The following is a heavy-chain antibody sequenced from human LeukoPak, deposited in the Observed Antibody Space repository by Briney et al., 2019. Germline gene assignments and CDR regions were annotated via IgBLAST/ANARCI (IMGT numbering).Heavy chain of an antibody. J-gene: IGHJ6*02. CDR3: AREKYGSGSSYYYGMDV. Sequence: GRSLRLSCAASGFTFDDYAMHWVRQAPGKGLEGVSGISWNSGSIGYADSVKGRFTISRDNAKNSLYLQMNSLRAEDTAVYYCAREKYGSGSSYYYGMDVWGQGTTVSVSS. V-gene: IGHV3-9*01. CDR1: GFTFDDYA. CDR2: ISWNSGSI. D-gene: IGHD3-10*01.